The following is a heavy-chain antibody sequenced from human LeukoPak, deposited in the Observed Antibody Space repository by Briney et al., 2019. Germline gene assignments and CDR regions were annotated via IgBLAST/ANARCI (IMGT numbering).Heavy chain of an antibody. V-gene: IGHV4-39*07. CDR1: GGSISTNTYY. CDR3: ARVTYNGYQHFDY. J-gene: IGHJ4*02. D-gene: IGHD3-10*01. Sequence: SETLSLTCIASGGSISTNTYYWGWIRLPPGKGLEWIGEIHHRGTTYYNPSLRSRVTISVDTSKNQFSLRLTSVTAADTAVYYCARVTYNGYQHFDYWGQGNLVTVS. CDR2: IHHRGTT.